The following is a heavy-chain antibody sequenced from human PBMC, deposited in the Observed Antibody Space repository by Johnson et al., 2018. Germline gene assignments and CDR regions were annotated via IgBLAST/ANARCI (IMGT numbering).Heavy chain of an antibody. CDR1: GGTFSSYA. CDR3: ARDYLTYCGGDCYSDAFDI. V-gene: IGHV1-69*06. Sequence: QVQLVESGAEVKKPGSSVKVSCKASGGTFSSYAISWVRQAPGQGLEWMGGIIPIFGTANYAQKFQGRVTITADKSTSTAYMELSSLRSEDTAGYYCARDYLTYCGGDCYSDAFDIWGQGTMVTVSS. CDR2: IIPIFGTA. J-gene: IGHJ3*02. D-gene: IGHD2-21*02.